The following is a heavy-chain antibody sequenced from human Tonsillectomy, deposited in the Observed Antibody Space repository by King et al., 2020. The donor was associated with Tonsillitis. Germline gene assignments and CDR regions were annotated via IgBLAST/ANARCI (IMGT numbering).Heavy chain of an antibody. CDR3: AKMGGDILTAYSTFEY. V-gene: IGHV3-23*03. J-gene: IGHJ4*02. CDR1: GFTFSSYA. CDR2: IYSGGSST. D-gene: IGHD3-9*01. Sequence: VQLVESGGGLVQPGGSLRLSCAASGFTFSSYAMSWVRQAPGKGLEWVSVIYSGGSSTYYADAVKGRFTISRDNSKNTLYLQMKRLRAEDTAVYYCAKMGGDILTAYSTFEYWGQGTLVTVSS.